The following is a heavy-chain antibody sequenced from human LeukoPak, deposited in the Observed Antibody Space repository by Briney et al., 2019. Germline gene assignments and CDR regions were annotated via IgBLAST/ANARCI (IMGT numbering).Heavy chain of an antibody. Sequence: PGGSLRLSCAASGFTFTSYWMSWVRQAPGKGLELVANIKQDGNERYYVDSVKGRFTISRDNAKNSLYLQMNSLRADDTGVYYCAGSGWQVYFDYWGQGTLVTVSS. CDR3: AGSGWQVYFDY. CDR1: GFTFTSYW. CDR2: IKQDGNER. J-gene: IGHJ4*02. D-gene: IGHD6-19*01. V-gene: IGHV3-7*01.